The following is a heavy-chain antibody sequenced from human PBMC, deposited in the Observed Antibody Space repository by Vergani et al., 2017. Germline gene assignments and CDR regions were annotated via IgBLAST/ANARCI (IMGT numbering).Heavy chain of an antibody. D-gene: IGHD5-18*01. V-gene: IGHV4-39*01. Sequence: QLQLQESGPGLVKPSETLSLTCTVSGGSISSSSYYWGWIRQPPGKGLEWIGSIYYSGSTYYNPSLKSRVTISVDTSKNQFSLKLSSVTAADTAVYYCARLFTQPLYSYGPQYFDYWGQGTLVTVSS. CDR2: IYYSGST. J-gene: IGHJ4*02. CDR3: ARLFTQPLYSYGPQYFDY. CDR1: GGSISSSSYY.